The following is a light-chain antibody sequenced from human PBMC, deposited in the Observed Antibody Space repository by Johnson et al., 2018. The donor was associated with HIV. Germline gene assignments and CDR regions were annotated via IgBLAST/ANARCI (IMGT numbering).Light chain of an antibody. CDR2: ENN. J-gene: IGLJ1*01. V-gene: IGLV1-51*01. CDR1: SSNIGNNY. CDR3: GTWDSSLSVYV. Sequence: QSILTQPPSVSAAPGQKVTISCSGSSSNIGNNYVSWYQQLPGTAPKLLIYENNKRPSGIPDRFSGSKSGTSATLGITGLQTGDDADYYCGTWDSSLSVYVFGTGTNVTVL.